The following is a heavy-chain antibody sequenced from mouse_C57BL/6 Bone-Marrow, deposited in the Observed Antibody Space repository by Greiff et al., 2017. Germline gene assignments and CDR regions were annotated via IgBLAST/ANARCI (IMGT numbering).Heavy chain of an antibody. CDR1: GFNIKDDY. CDR2: IDPENGDT. D-gene: IGHD2-1*01. Sequence: VQLQQSGAELVRPGASVKLSCTASGFNIKDDYMHWVKQRPEQGLEWIGWIDPENGDTEYASKFQGKATITADTSSNTAYLQLSSLTSEDTAVYYCTTPLLWYFSAYWGQGTLVTVSA. J-gene: IGHJ3*01. V-gene: IGHV14-4*01. CDR3: TTPLLWYFSAY.